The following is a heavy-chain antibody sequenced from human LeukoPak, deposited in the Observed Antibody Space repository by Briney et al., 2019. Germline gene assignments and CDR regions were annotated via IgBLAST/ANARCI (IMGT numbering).Heavy chain of an antibody. D-gene: IGHD3-16*02. Sequence: ASVKVSCRASGYTFTSYGISWVRQAPGQGLEWMGWISAYNGNTNYAQKFQGRVTMTEDTSTDTAYMELSSLRSEDTAVYYCATAPYDYVWGSYLPFDYWGQGTLVTVSS. CDR1: GYTFTSYG. CDR2: ISAYNGNT. J-gene: IGHJ4*02. V-gene: IGHV1-18*01. CDR3: ATAPYDYVWGSYLPFDY.